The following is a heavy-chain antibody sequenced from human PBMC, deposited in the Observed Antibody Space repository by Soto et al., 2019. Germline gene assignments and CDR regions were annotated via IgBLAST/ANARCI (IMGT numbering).Heavy chain of an antibody. CDR2: ISASGGTT. D-gene: IGHD4-4*01. CDR1: GFTFSSYA. CDR3: AKVTTAAVGDDFCS. J-gene: IGHJ4*02. V-gene: IGHV3-23*01. Sequence: EVQLLESGGGLVQPGGSLRLSCAASGFTFSSYAMSWVRQAPGKGLEWVSVISASGGTTYFADSVKGRFTISRDNSKNTLYLQLRSLRGEDTAVYYCAKVTTAAVGDDFCSWGQGTLVCVSS.